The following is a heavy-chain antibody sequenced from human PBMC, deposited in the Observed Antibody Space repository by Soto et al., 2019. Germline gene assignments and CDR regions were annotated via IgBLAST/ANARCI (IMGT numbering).Heavy chain of an antibody. V-gene: IGHV4-34*01. CDR3: ARGGTAYDFRSGYYSSPLVGLFEL. Sequence: PSVTLSLPCAVYGGSFSGYYWSWIRQPPGKGLEWIGEINHSGSTKYNPSLKSRVTISVDTSKNQFSLKLSSVTAADTAVYYCARGGTAYDFRSGYYSSPLVGLFELWAQRTLVSVSA. CDR2: INHSGST. CDR1: GGSFSGYY. D-gene: IGHD3-3*01. J-gene: IGHJ5*02.